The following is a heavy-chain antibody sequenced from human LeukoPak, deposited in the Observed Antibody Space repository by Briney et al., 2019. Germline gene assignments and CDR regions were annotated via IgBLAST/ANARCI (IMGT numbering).Heavy chain of an antibody. V-gene: IGHV4-39*01. CDR1: GDSISSSSYY. CDR3: ARHVNYFYYYMDV. J-gene: IGHJ6*03. CDR2: IYYSGST. Sequence: SETLSHTCTVSGDSISSSSYYWGWIRQPPGKGLEWIGSIYYSGSTYSNPSLKSRVTISVDTSKNQFSLKLRSVNAADTAVYYCARHVNYFYYYMDVWGKGTTVTVSS.